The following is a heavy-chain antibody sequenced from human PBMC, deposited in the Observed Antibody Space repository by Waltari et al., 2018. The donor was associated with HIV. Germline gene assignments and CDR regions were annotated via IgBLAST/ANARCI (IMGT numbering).Heavy chain of an antibody. Sequence: EVQLVESGGGLVQPGGSLRLSCAASGFTFSSYWMSWVRQAPGKGVEWVGNKKQEGSEKYEVDSVNGRFTISRDNAENSLYLQMNSLRAEDTAVYYWARGGFYGSGSKVNWGQGTLVTVSS. D-gene: IGHD3-10*01. J-gene: IGHJ4*02. CDR3: ARGGFYGSGSKVN. CDR2: KKQEGSEK. CDR1: GFTFSSYW. V-gene: IGHV3-7*04.